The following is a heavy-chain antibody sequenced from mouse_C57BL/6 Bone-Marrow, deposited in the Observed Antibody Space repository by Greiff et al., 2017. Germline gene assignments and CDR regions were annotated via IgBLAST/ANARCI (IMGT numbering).Heavy chain of an antibody. CDR2: IWSGGST. D-gene: IGHD2-3*01. CDR3: ARDDGYYTWFAY. V-gene: IGHV2-2*01. CDR1: GFSLTSYG. J-gene: IGHJ3*01. Sequence: VKLMESGPGLVQPSQSLSITCTVSGFSLTSYGVHWVRQSPGKGLEWLGVIWSGGSTDYTAAFTSRLSISKDNSKSQVFFKMNRLQADDTAIYYCARDDGYYTWFAYWGQGTLVTVSA.